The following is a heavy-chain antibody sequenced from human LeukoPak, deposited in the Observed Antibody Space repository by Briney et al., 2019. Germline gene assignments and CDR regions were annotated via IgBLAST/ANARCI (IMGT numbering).Heavy chain of an antibody. CDR1: GFTVSSSY. J-gene: IGHJ5*02. CDR2: ISGSGGST. Sequence: GGSLRLSCAASGFTVSSSYMSWVRQAPGKGLEWVSAISGSGGSTYYADSVKGRFTISRDNSKNTLYLQMNSLRAEDTAVYYCASLINIVVVIAILLAWFDPWGQGTLVTVSS. CDR3: ASLINIVVVIAILLAWFDP. V-gene: IGHV3-23*01. D-gene: IGHD2-21*01.